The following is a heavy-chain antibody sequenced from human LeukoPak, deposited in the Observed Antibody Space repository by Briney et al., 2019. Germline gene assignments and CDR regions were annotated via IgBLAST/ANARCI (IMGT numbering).Heavy chain of an antibody. Sequence: ASVKVSCEASGYPFIGNYIHWVRQAPGQGLEWMGWFNPNSGGTNYAQKFQGRVTMTRDTSISTAYMELSRLRSDDTAVYYCARVRPHFEGRKDAFDIWGQGTMVTVSS. V-gene: IGHV1-2*02. D-gene: IGHD1-14*01. CDR3: ARVRPHFEGRKDAFDI. J-gene: IGHJ3*02. CDR2: FNPNSGGT. CDR1: GYPFIGNY.